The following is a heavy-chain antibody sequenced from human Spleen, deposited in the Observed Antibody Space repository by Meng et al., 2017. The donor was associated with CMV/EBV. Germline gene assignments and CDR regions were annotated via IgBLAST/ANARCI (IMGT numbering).Heavy chain of an antibody. V-gene: IGHV4-34*01. D-gene: IGHD3-10*02. CDR1: GGSFSGYY. CDR2: INHSGST. Sequence: QVQLQQWDAGLLKPSETLSLTCAVYGGSFSGYYWSWIRQPPGKGLEWIGEINHSGSTNYNPSLKSRVTISVDTSKNQFSLKLSSVTAADTAVYYCARGGYYVGWGQGTLVTVSS. J-gene: IGHJ4*02. CDR3: ARGGYYVG.